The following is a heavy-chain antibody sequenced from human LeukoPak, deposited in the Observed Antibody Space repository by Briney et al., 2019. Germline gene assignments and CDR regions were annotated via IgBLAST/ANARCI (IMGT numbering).Heavy chain of an antibody. CDR2: IYTSGST. J-gene: IGHJ4*02. V-gene: IGHV4-4*07. D-gene: IGHD3-10*01. CDR3: ARGFLGDYFGSGSYYVFDY. CDR1: GGSISSYY. Sequence: PSETLSLTCTVSGGSISSYYWSWIRQPAGKGLEWIGRIYTSGSTNYNPSLKSRVTMSGDTSKNQFSLKMSSVTAADTAVYYCARGFLGDYFGSGSYYVFDYWGQGTLVTVSS.